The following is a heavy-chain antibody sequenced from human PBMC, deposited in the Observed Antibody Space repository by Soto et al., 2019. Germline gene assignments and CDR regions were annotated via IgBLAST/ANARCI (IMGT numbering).Heavy chain of an antibody. CDR3: ARDLIIVHTPVDDFDY. Sequence: EVLLVESGGGLVQPGGSLRLSCATSGFTFSNYWMHWVRQVPGKGLMWVSRITPDGRFTSYADSVKGRFTISRDNAKNTLYLQMNSLRAEDTAIYYCARDLIIVHTPVDDFDYWGQGTLVAVSS. J-gene: IGHJ4*02. CDR1: GFTFSNYW. V-gene: IGHV3-74*01. D-gene: IGHD1-26*01. CDR2: ITPDGRFT.